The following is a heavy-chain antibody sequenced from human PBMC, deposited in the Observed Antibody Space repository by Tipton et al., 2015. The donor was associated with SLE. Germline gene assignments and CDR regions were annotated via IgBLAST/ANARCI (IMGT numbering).Heavy chain of an antibody. V-gene: IGHV7-4-1*02. D-gene: IGHD3-3*01. CDR2: ISTKSGSP. CDR1: GYTFSSHA. Sequence: QSGAEVKTPGASVKVSCKASGYTFSSHAVNWVRQAPGQGLEWMGWISTKSGSPTYAQDLTGRFVFSLDTSVSTAYLQISSLKTEDTAVYYCARDQGWSFDYWGQGTLVTVSS. J-gene: IGHJ4*02. CDR3: ARDQGWSFDY.